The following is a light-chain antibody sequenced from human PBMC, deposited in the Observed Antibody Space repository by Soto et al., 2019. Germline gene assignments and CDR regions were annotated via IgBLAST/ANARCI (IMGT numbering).Light chain of an antibody. J-gene: IGLJ2*01. CDR1: SSDVGGYNY. CDR3: SSYAGSNRL. V-gene: IGLV2-8*01. Sequence: QSALTQPPSASGSPGQSVTISCTGTSSDVGGYNYVSWYQQHPGKAPKLMIYEVSKRTSGVPDRFSGSKSGNTASLTVSGLQAEDEADYYCSSYAGSNRLFGGGTKLTVL. CDR2: EVS.